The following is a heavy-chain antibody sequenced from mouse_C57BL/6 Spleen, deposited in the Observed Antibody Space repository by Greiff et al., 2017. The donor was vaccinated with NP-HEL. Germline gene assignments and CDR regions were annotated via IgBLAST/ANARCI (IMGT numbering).Heavy chain of an antibody. CDR3: ARGGPFLGFAY. CDR1: GYSITSGYY. Sequence: EVHLVESGPGLVKPSQSLSLTCSVTGYSITSGYYWNWIRQFPGNKLEWMGYISYDGSNNYNPSLKNRISITRDTSKNQFFLKLNSVTTEDTATYYCARGGPFLGFAYWGQGTLVTVSA. J-gene: IGHJ3*01. V-gene: IGHV3-6*01. CDR2: ISYDGSN.